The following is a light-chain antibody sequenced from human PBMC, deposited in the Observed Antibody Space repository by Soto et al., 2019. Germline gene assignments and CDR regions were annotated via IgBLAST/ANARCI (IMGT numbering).Light chain of an antibody. V-gene: IGLV2-14*01. CDR1: SNDVGRYTY. Sequence: QSALTQPASVSGSPGQSITISCTGTSNDVGRYTYVSWYQQHPGKAPKLMIYDVSYRPSGVSNRFSGSQSVNTASLTIYGLQAEDEAEYYCSSYTTSGTLVFGGGTKLTVL. CDR3: SSYTTSGTLV. J-gene: IGLJ2*01. CDR2: DVS.